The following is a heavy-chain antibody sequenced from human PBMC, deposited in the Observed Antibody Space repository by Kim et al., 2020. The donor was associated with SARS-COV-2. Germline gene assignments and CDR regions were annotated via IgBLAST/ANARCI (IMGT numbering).Heavy chain of an antibody. CDR2: INPSGDST. V-gene: IGHV1-46*01. CDR1: GYTFTTYY. CDR3: ARGATRYHTDH. D-gene: IGHD3-9*01. Sequence: ASVKVSCKASGYTFTTYYMHWVRQAPGQGLKWMGIINPSGDSTPNAQKFQGRVTMTRDTSTSTVYMELSSLRSDDTAVYYCARGATRYHTDHWGQGSLVTVSS. J-gene: IGHJ4*02.